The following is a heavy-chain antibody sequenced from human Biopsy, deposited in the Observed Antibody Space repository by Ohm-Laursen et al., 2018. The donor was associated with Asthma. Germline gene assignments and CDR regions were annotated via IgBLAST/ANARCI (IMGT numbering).Heavy chain of an antibody. J-gene: IGHJ6*02. D-gene: IGHD6-13*01. CDR1: SGSGGYMRSGNYY. Sequence: SDTLSLTCSLSSGSGGYMRSGNYYWGWIRQPPGKGLEWIGSIYYSGPTYYNPSLESRVTVSADTSKNQFSLKLTSVTAADTAVYYCVRGSSSWHHGPFHYYYGLDVWGQGTTATVSS. CDR2: IYYSGPT. CDR3: VRGSSSWHHGPFHYYYGLDV. V-gene: IGHV4-39*01.